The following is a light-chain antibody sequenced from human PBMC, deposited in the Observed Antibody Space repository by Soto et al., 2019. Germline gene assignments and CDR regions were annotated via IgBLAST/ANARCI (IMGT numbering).Light chain of an antibody. CDR3: LLYYGGQLGV. V-gene: IGLV7-43*01. Sequence: QTVVTQEPSLTVSPGGTVTLTCVSSTGAVTSGYYPNWFQQKPGQAPRALIYSTSNKYSWTPARFSGSLLGGKAALTLSGVQPEDEAEYYCLLYYGGQLGVFGGGTKVTVL. CDR2: STS. J-gene: IGLJ2*01. CDR1: TGAVTSGYY.